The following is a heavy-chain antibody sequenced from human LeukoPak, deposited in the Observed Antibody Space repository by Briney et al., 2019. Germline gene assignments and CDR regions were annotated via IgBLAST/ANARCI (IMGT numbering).Heavy chain of an antibody. V-gene: IGHV3-30-3*01. D-gene: IGHD3-9*01. CDR2: TSYDGSNK. J-gene: IGHJ6*02. CDR3: AREPGPDNLTYYYGMDV. Sequence: GGSLRLSCAASGFIFNNYAMHWVRQAPGKGLEWVAVTSYDGSNKYYADSVKGRFTISRDNSKNTLYLQMSSLRTEDTAVYYRAREPGPDNLTYYYGMDVWGQGTTVTVSS. CDR1: GFIFNNYA.